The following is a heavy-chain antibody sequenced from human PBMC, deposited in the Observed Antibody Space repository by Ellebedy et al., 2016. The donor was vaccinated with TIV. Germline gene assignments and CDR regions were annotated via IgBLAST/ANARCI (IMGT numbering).Heavy chain of an antibody. Sequence: GGSLRLSCAASGFTFSNYWIHWVRQAPGKGLEWVSRIKSDGSSTSYADSVKGRFTISRDNAKNTLYVQMNSLRVEDTAVYYCARESLYEPGRQTDAFDIWGQGTVVTVSS. J-gene: IGHJ3*02. CDR2: IKSDGSST. D-gene: IGHD3-10*01. V-gene: IGHV3-74*01. CDR1: GFTFSNYW. CDR3: ARESLYEPGRQTDAFDI.